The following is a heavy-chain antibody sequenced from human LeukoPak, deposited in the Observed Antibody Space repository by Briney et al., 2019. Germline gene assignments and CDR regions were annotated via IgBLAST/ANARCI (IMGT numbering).Heavy chain of an antibody. CDR3: ARAASGESALLSRGNYYYYGMDV. CDR2: ISYDGSNK. D-gene: IGHD1-14*01. CDR1: GFTFSSYA. J-gene: IGHJ6*02. V-gene: IGHV3-30-3*01. Sequence: GGSLRLSCVASGFTFSSYAMHWVRQAPGKGLEWVAVISYDGSNKYYADSVKGRFTISRDNSKNTLYLQMNSLRAEDTAVYYCARAASGESALLSRGNYYYYGMDVWGQGTTVTVSS.